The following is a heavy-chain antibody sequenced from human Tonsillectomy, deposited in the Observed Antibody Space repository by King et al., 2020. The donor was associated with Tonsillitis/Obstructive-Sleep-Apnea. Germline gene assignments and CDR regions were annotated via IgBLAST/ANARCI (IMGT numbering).Heavy chain of an antibody. CDR2: IYYSGST. V-gene: IGHV4-31*03. CDR1: GGSISSGGYY. CDR3: ARTGYSSGWYQYYFDY. J-gene: IGHJ4*02. Sequence: VPLQESGPGLVKPSQTLSLTCTVSGGSISSGGYYWSWIRQHPGQGLEWIGYIYYSGSTYYNPSLKSRVTISVDTSKNQFSLKLSSVTAADTAVYYCARTGYSSGWYQYYFDYWGQGTLVTVSS. D-gene: IGHD6-19*01.